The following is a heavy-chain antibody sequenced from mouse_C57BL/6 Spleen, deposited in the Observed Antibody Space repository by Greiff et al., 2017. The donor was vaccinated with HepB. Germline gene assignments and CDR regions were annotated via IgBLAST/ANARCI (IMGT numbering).Heavy chain of an antibody. J-gene: IGHJ1*03. Sequence: EVKLVESGGGLVKPGGSLKLSCAASGFTFSSYAMSWVRQTPEKRLEWVATISDGGSYTYYPDNVKGRFTISRDNAKNNLYLQMSHLKSEDTAMYYCARGITTVVAPGYFDVWGTGTTVTVSS. CDR2: ISDGGSYT. V-gene: IGHV5-4*03. CDR1: GFTFSSYA. D-gene: IGHD1-1*01. CDR3: ARGITTVVAPGYFDV.